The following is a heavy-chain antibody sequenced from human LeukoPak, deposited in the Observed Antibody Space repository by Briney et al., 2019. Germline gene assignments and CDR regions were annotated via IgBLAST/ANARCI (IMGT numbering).Heavy chain of an antibody. V-gene: IGHV3-7*01. D-gene: IGHD3-16*01. CDR1: GLTLSRYW. CDR3: ARGGM. CDR2: IKEDGSET. Sequence: PGGSLRLSCAVSGLTLSRYWMSWVRQTPKNGLEWVASIKEDGSETHFRDSVRGRFTISRDNARNSLYLQMNSLRVDDTAIYYCARGGMWGQGTPVTVPS. J-gene: IGHJ4*02.